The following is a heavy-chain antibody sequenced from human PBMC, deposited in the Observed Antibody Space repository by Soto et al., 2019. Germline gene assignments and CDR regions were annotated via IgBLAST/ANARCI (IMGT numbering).Heavy chain of an antibody. Sequence: GESLKISCQGSGYSFSNYWIAWVRQMPGKGLEWMGMIYPGDSDTRYSPSFQGQVTISADKSISTAYLQWGSLKASDTAMYYCARRGTTVTNNWFDTWGQGTLVTVSS. J-gene: IGHJ5*02. CDR2: IYPGDSDT. V-gene: IGHV5-51*01. CDR1: GYSFSNYW. CDR3: ARRGTTVTNNWFDT. D-gene: IGHD4-17*01.